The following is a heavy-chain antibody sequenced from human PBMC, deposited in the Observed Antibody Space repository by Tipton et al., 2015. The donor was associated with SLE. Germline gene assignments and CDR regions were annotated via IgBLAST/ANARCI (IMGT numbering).Heavy chain of an antibody. D-gene: IGHD3-16*01. Sequence: SLRLSCAASGFTYSGYAMHWVRQAPGKGLEWVAFIRADGSNKDYADSVKGRFTISRGNSKNTLYLQMNRLRVEDTAVYYCAGGTGAYVDHWGQGTLVTVSS. CDR2: IRADGSNK. J-gene: IGHJ4*02. CDR1: GFTYSGYA. CDR3: AGGTGAYVDH. V-gene: IGHV3-30*02.